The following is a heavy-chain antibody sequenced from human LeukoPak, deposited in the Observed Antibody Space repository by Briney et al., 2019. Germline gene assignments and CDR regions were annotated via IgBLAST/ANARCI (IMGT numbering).Heavy chain of an antibody. CDR2: TYYRSKWYN. J-gene: IGHJ3*02. D-gene: IGHD3-16*01. CDR3: ARDLSMRFGGVIGTTSDAFDI. CDR1: GDSVSSNSAA. Sequence: SQTLSLTCAISGDSVSSNSAAWNWIRQSPSRGLEWLGRTYYRSKWYNDYAVSVKSRITINPDTSKNQFSLQLNSVTPEDTAVCYCARDLSMRFGGVIGTTSDAFDIWGQGTMVTVSS. V-gene: IGHV6-1*01.